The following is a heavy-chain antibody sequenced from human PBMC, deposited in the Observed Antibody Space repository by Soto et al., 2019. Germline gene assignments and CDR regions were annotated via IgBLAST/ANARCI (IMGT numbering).Heavy chain of an antibody. V-gene: IGHV4-59*01. Sequence: SETLSLTCAVSGGSISSYDWSLIRQPPGKGLEWIGYIYYSGSTNYNPSLKSRGTISVDTSKNQFSLKLSSVTTADTAVYYCARGIAARPVGSTHFDYWGQGTLVPVSS. CDR3: ARGIAARPVGSTHFDY. J-gene: IGHJ4*02. CDR2: IYYSGST. D-gene: IGHD6-6*01. CDR1: GGSISSYD.